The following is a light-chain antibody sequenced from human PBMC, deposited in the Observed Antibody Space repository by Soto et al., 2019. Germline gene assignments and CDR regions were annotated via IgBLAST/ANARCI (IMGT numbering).Light chain of an antibody. Sequence: EIVLTQSPGTLSLSPGERATLSCRASQSVSSNYLAWYQQIPGQAPRLLIYGASSRATGIPDRFSGSGSGTDFTLTISRLEPEDFAVYYCQQYGWSPYTFGQGTKLEIK. CDR3: QQYGWSPYT. CDR2: GAS. V-gene: IGKV3-20*01. CDR1: QSVSSNY. J-gene: IGKJ2*01.